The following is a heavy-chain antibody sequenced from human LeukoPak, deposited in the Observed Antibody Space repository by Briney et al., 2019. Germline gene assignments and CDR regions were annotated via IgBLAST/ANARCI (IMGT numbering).Heavy chain of an antibody. J-gene: IGHJ4*02. CDR1: GYTFTSYG. D-gene: IGHD2-15*01. CDR2: ISAYNGNT. V-gene: IGHV1-18*01. CDR3: ARSYCSSSSCDWFDY. Sequence: GASVKVSCKASGYTFTSYGISWVRQAPGQGLEWMGWISAYNGNTNYAQKLQGRVTMTTDTSTSTAYMELRSLRSDDTAVYYCARSYCSSSSCDWFDYWGQGTLDTVSS.